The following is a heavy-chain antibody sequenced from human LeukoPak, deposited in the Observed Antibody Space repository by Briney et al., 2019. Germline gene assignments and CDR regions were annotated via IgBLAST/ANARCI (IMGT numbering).Heavy chain of an antibody. V-gene: IGHV4-4*07. Sequence: SEALSLTCTVSGGSISGYYWTWIRQSAGKGLVWIGHIYSTGTNNYNPSLRSRVTLSVDTSKNQFSLRSVTAADTAVYYCARVGGNSESYGWFGPWGQGSLVTVSS. D-gene: IGHD4-23*01. J-gene: IGHJ5*02. CDR3: ARVGGNSESYGWFGP. CDR2: IYSTGTN. CDR1: GGSISGYY.